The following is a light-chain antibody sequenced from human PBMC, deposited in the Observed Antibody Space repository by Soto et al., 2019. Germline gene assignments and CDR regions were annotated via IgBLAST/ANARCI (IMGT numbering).Light chain of an antibody. J-gene: IGLJ1*01. V-gene: IGLV2-14*01. CDR2: AVS. Sequence: QSVLTQPASVSGSPGQSITISCTGTSSDVGLYDYVSWYQQHPGKAPQLMIYAVSNRPSGVSNRFSASKSGNTASLFISGLQAEDEADYYCSSYTSSRTLFGTGTKVTVL. CDR3: SSYTSSRTL. CDR1: SSDVGLYDY.